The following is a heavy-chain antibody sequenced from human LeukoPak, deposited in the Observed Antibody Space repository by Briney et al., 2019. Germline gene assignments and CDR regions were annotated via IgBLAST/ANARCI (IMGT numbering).Heavy chain of an antibody. CDR2: ISSSSGITI. CDR3: ARVGIGSCSGGSCDYFDY. J-gene: IGHJ4*02. CDR1: GXTFSNYE. V-gene: IGHV3-48*03. Sequence: PGGSLRLSWAASGXTFSNYEMNWVRQAPGKGRKWVSYISSSSGITIFYADSVNGRFTVSRDNAKTSLYLQMNSLRAEDTAVYYCARVGIGSCSGGSCDYFDYWGQGTLVTVSS. D-gene: IGHD2-15*01.